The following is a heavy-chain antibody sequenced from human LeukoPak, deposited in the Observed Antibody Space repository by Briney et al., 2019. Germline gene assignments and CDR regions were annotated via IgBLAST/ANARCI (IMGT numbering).Heavy chain of an antibody. Sequence: SETLSLTCTVSGGSISTYYWTWIRQPPGKGLEWIGYVDHTGSTNFNPSLNGRVSISRDTTKNLFSLRLRSVTAADTAVYFCARGRVSSSTWYSTYYYYFYMDVWGKGTTVTVSS. CDR2: VDHTGST. V-gene: IGHV4-59*13. D-gene: IGHD1-1*01. CDR3: ARGRVSSSTWYSTYYYYFYMDV. J-gene: IGHJ6*03. CDR1: GGSISTYY.